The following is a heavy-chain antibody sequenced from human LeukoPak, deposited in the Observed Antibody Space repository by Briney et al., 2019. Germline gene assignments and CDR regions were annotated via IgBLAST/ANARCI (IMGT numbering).Heavy chain of an antibody. J-gene: IGHJ4*02. CDR3: AKDSIPDY. CDR2: ISYDGSNK. V-gene: IGHV3-30*18. D-gene: IGHD2-21*01. CDR1: GFTFSSYG. Sequence: GGSLRLSCAASGFTFSSYGMHWVRQAPGKGLEWVAVISYDGSNKYYADSVKGRFTISRDNSKNTLYLQMNSLRAEDTAVCYCAKDSIPDYWGQGTLVTVSS.